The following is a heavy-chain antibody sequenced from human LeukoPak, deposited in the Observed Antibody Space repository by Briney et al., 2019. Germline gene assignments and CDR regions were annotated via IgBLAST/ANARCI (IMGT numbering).Heavy chain of an antibody. CDR1: GFTFSSYW. J-gene: IGHJ5*02. CDR2: IKQDGSEK. CDR3: AREMAIAAAGISWFAP. V-gene: IGHV3-7*01. D-gene: IGHD6-25*01. Sequence: GGSLRLSCAASGFTFSSYWMTWVRQAPGKGLEWVANIKQDGSEKYYVDSVKGRFTISRDNAKKSLYLQMNSLRADDTAVYYCAREMAIAAAGISWFAPWGQGTLVTVSS.